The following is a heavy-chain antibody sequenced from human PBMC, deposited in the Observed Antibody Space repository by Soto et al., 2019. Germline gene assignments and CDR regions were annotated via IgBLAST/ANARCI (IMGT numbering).Heavy chain of an antibody. CDR2: ISCDGNDK. CDR1: GFTFSNYA. D-gene: IGHD6-19*01. V-gene: IGHV3-30*04. Sequence: PGGSLRLSCAASGFTFSNYAMHWVRQAPGKGLEWVAIISCDGNDKSYADSVKDRFTISRDNSKNTVYLQLNSLRSDDTAVYYCARAGKLQWLQHSFDPWGQGTQVTVSS. J-gene: IGHJ5*02. CDR3: ARAGKLQWLQHSFDP.